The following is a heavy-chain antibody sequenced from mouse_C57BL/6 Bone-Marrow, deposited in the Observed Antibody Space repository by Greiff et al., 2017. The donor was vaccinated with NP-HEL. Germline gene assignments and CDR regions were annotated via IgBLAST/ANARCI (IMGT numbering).Heavy chain of an antibody. CDR3: ARHEEGYYYYYGSSYPSYWYFDV. V-gene: IGHV1-62-2*01. CDR2: FYPGSGSI. J-gene: IGHJ1*03. Sequence: QVQLQQSGAELVKPGASVKLSCKASGYTFTEYTIHWVKQRSGQGLEWIGWFYPGSGSIKYNEKFKDKATLTADKSYSTVYMELSRWTSEDSAVYFCARHEEGYYYYYGSSYPSYWYFDVWGTGTTVTVSS. CDR1: GYTFTEYT. D-gene: IGHD1-1*01.